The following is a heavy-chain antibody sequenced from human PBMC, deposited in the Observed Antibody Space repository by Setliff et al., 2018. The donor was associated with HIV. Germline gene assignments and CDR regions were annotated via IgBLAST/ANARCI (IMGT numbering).Heavy chain of an antibody. J-gene: IGHJ4*02. CDR1: GGSISSNW. D-gene: IGHD6-13*01. CDR3: ARLPDINSWPFDY. CDR2: IYHSGST. V-gene: IGHV4-4*02. Sequence: PSETLSLTCAVSGGSISSNWWSWVRQPPGKGLEWIGEIYHSGSTNYNPSLKSRVTISVDKSKNQFSLSLSSVTAADTVVYYCARLPDINSWPFDYWARGTLVTVSS.